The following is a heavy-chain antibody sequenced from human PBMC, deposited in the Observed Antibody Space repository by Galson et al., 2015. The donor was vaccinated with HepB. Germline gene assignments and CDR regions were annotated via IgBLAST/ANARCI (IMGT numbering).Heavy chain of an antibody. J-gene: IGHJ5*02. Sequence: SVKVSCKASGYTFSSYSITWVRQAPGQGLEWMGWISVYNHNTHYARQLQGRVTMTTDTSASTAYMELRSLRSDDTAVYYCARGALVVFIDATQNNWFDPWGQGTLVTVSS. CDR3: ARGALVVFIDATQNNWFDP. V-gene: IGHV1-18*01. CDR2: ISVYNHNT. CDR1: GYTFSSYS. D-gene: IGHD2-15*01.